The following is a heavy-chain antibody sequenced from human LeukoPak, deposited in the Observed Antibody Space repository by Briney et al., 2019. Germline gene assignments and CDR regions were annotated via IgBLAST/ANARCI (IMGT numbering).Heavy chain of an antibody. CDR2: ILPGDSDT. J-gene: IGHJ5*02. Sequence: GESLKISCKGSGYTFTNHWIGWVRQMSGKGLEWMGIILPGDSDTRYSPSFQGQVTISADKSISTAYLQWSSLKASDTAMYYCARQDDILTGYYVGNWFDPWGQGTLVTVSS. CDR3: ARQDDILTGYYVGNWFDP. CDR1: GYTFTNHW. D-gene: IGHD3-9*01. V-gene: IGHV5-51*01.